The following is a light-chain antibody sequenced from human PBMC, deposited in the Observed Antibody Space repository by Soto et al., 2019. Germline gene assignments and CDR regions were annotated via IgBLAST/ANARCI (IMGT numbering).Light chain of an antibody. Sequence: ESVLTQSPGTLSLSPGEKATLSCRASQSVSSSYLAWYQQKPGQAPRLLIYGASSRATGIPDRFSGSESGTDFTLTVSRLEPEDFAVYYCQQFGSSSLTFGQGTKVEIK. V-gene: IGKV3-20*01. J-gene: IGKJ1*01. CDR2: GAS. CDR1: QSVSSSY. CDR3: QQFGSSSLT.